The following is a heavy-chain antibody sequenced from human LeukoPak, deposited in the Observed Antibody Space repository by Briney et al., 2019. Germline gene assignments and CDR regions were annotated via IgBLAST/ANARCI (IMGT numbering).Heavy chain of an antibody. CDR3: AREAGDSSGWYNWFDP. J-gene: IGHJ5*02. D-gene: IGHD6-19*01. CDR1: GFTFSSYW. Sequence: SGGSLRLSCAASGFTFSSYWMSWVRQAPGKGREWVANIKQDGSEKNYVDSVKGRFTISRDNAKNSLYLQMNSLRAEDTAVYYCAREAGDSSGWYNWFDPRGQGTLVTVSS. V-gene: IGHV3-7*01. CDR2: IKQDGSEK.